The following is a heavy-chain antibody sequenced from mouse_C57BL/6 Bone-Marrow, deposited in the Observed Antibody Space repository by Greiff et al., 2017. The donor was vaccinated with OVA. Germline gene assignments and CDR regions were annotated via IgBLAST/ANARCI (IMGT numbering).Heavy chain of an antibody. Sequence: EVKLVESGGGLVQPGGSLKLSCAASGFTFSDYYMYWVRQTPEKRLEWVAYISNGGGSTYYPDTVKGRFTISRDNAQNTLYLQMSSLKSEDTAMYYGARHGGLRRYAMDYWGQGTSVTVSS. D-gene: IGHD2-4*01. J-gene: IGHJ4*01. CDR1: GFTFSDYY. CDR2: ISNGGGST. CDR3: ARHGGLRRYAMDY. V-gene: IGHV5-12*01.